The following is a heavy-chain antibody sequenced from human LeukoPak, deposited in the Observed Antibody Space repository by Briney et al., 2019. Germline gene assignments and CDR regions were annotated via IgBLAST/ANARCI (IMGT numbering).Heavy chain of an antibody. J-gene: IGHJ4*02. CDR1: GYTFSGHY. D-gene: IGHD5-18*01. CDR2: INPNRGGT. CDR3: TRSWIQLWTPDFDH. Sequence: ASVKVSCKASGYTFSGHYLHWVRQAPGQGLEWMGRINPNRGGTKYAQKFQNRVTMTSDTSVSTAYMELNGLRSDDTAIYYCTRSWIQLWTPDFDHWGQGTLVTVSS. V-gene: IGHV1-2*06.